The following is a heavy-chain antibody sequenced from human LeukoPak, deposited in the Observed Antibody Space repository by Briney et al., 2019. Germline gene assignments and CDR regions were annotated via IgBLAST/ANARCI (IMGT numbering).Heavy chain of an antibody. D-gene: IGHD4-17*01. CDR2: IKQDGSEK. CDR1: GFTFSNYW. V-gene: IGHV3-7*02. CDR3: ARGPLHGAFDY. Sequence: PGGSLRLSCAASGFTFSNYWMNWVRQAPGKGLEWVANIKQDGSEKYYVDSVKGRFTISRDNAKNSLFLQMNSLRADDTAVYYCARGPLHGAFDYWGQGTLVTVSS. J-gene: IGHJ4*02.